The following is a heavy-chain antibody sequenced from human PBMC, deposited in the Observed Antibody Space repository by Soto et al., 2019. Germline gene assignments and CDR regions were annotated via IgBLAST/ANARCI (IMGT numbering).Heavy chain of an antibody. J-gene: IGHJ4*02. CDR1: GFTFSSYG. CDR3: ARDGDCSGGSCYHNFDY. CDR2: IWYDGSNK. Sequence: QVQLVESGGGVVQPGRSLRLSCAASGFTFSSYGMHWVRQAPGKGLEWVAVIWYDGSNKYYADSVKGRFTISRDNSKNTLYLQMNSLRAEDTAAYYCARDGDCSGGSCYHNFDYWGQGTLVTVSS. D-gene: IGHD2-15*01. V-gene: IGHV3-33*01.